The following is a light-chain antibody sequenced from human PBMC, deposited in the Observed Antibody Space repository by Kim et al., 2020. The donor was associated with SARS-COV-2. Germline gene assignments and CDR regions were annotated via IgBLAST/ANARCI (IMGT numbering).Light chain of an antibody. CDR1: QGIGSN. Sequence: EIVMTQSPATLSVSPGETATLSCRASQGIGSNLAWYQQSPGQAPRLLISGASTRATGFPARFSGSGSGTEFTLTISSLQPEDFAVYYCQQYNNWPLTFGGGTKVDIK. V-gene: IGKV3-15*01. CDR3: QQYNNWPLT. CDR2: GAS. J-gene: IGKJ4*01.